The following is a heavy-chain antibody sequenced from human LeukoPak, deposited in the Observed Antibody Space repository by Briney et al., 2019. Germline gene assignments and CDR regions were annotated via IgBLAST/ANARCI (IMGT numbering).Heavy chain of an antibody. D-gene: IGHD3-16*01. Sequence: PGGSLRLSCAASGFTFSSYWMSWVRQAPGKGLEWVASIKQDGSEKYYVDSVKGRFTISRDNAKNSLYLQMNSLRAEDTAVYYCARDGLNDAFDIWSQGTMVTVSS. V-gene: IGHV3-7*01. CDR3: ARDGLNDAFDI. CDR2: IKQDGSEK. CDR1: GFTFSSYW. J-gene: IGHJ3*02.